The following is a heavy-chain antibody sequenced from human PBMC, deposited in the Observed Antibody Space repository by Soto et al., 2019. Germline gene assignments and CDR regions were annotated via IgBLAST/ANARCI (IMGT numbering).Heavy chain of an antibody. D-gene: IGHD5-12*01. CDR1: GGSISSGGYY. V-gene: IGHV4-31*03. CDR2: IYYSGST. CDR3: ARDSGGYDSEYFQH. Sequence: SETLSLTCTVSGGSISSGGYYWSWIRQHPGKGLEWIGYIYYSGSTYYNPSLKSRVTISVDTSKNQFSLRLSSVTAADTAVYYCARDSGGYDSEYFQHWGQGTLVTVSS. J-gene: IGHJ1*01.